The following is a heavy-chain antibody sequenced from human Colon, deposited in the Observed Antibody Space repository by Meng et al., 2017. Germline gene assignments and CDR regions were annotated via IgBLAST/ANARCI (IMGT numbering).Heavy chain of an antibody. CDR2: INPKSGGT. J-gene: IGHJ4*02. CDR3: GKREYISGLTY. CDR1: GYTFTDYY. D-gene: IGHD6-19*01. Sequence: QVHLVQSGADVKEPGASVKVSCKASGYTFTDYYIHWVRQAPGQGLEWMGRINPKSGGTNSAQIFQGRVTMTRDTSISTVYMELTRLRSDDTALYYCGKREYISGLTYWGQGTLVTVSS. V-gene: IGHV1-2*06.